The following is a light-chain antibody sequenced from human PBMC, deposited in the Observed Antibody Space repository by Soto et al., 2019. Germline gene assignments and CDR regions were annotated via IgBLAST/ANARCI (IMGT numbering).Light chain of an antibody. V-gene: IGKV1-39*01. Sequence: DIQMTQSPSSLSASVGDRVTITCRASQSISNYLSWYQQKPGKVPNLLIYAASSLQSWVPSRFSGSGSGTDFTLTISSLQPEDFATYYCQQSYSTPTFGQGTKVEIK. CDR1: QSISNY. CDR2: AAS. CDR3: QQSYSTPT. J-gene: IGKJ1*01.